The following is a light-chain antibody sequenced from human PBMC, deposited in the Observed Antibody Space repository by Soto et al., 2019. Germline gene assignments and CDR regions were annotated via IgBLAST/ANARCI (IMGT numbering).Light chain of an antibody. V-gene: IGKV3-20*01. Sequence: EIVLTQSPGTLSLSPGERATLSCRASQSVSSSYLAWYQQKPGQAPRLLIYGASSRATGIPDRFSCSGSGTDFTLTISRLEPEDFAVYYCQQYGSSPRFTFGHGTKVDIK. CDR2: GAS. CDR1: QSVSSSY. J-gene: IGKJ3*01. CDR3: QQYGSSPRFT.